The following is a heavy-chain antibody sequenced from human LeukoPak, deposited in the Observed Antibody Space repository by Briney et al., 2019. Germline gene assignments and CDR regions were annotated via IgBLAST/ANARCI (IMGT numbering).Heavy chain of an antibody. CDR1: GFTFSSYW. J-gene: IGHJ4*02. CDR2: INTDGSST. CDR3: ARDGGYCSGGSCYGDY. V-gene: IGHV3-74*03. Sequence: GGSLRLSCAASGFTFSSYWMHWVRQAPGKGLMWVSGINTDGSSTMYADSVKGRFTISRDNAKNTLYLQMNSLRAEDTAAYYCARDGGYCSGGSCYGDYWGQGTLVTVSS. D-gene: IGHD2-15*01.